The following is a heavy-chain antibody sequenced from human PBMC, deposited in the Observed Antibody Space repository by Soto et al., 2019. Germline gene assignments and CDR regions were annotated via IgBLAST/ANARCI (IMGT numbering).Heavy chain of an antibody. CDR2: LSGSGDNT. D-gene: IGHD3-22*01. CDR3: AKGASSGYSYYFDY. CDR1: GFTFSSYA. Sequence: GGSLRLSCAASGFTFSSYAMSWVRQAPGKGLEWVSALSGSGDNTYYADSVRGRFTISRDNSKNTVYLQMNSLRAEDTAVYYCAKGASSGYSYYFDYWGQGTLVTVSS. V-gene: IGHV3-23*01. J-gene: IGHJ4*02.